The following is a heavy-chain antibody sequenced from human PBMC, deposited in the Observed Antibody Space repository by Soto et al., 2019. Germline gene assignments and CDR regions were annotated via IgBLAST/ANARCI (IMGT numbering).Heavy chain of an antibody. CDR2: INHSGST. CDR1: GGSFSGYY. J-gene: IGHJ4*02. D-gene: IGHD3-3*01. CDR3: ARRFRGITIFGVVIHFDY. V-gene: IGHV4-34*01. Sequence: SETLSLTCAVYGGSFSGYYWSWIRQPPGKGLEWIGEINHSGSTNYNPSLKSRVTISVDTSKNQFSMKLSSVTAADTAVYYCARRFRGITIFGVVIHFDYWGQGTLVTVSS.